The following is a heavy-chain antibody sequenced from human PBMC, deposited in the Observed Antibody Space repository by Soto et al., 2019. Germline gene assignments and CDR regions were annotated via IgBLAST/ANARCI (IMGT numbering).Heavy chain of an antibody. D-gene: IGHD1-26*01. J-gene: IGHJ4*02. CDR2: IYYSGST. V-gene: IGHV4-31*03. Sequence: QVQLQESGPGLVKPSQTLSLTCTVSGGSISSGGYYWSWIRQHPGKVLECNGYIYYSGSTYYNPSLKSRFTISVDTSKNQFCLTLSSVTAADTAVYYCARQGATTPYYFDYWGQGTLVTVSS. CDR3: ARQGATTPYYFDY. CDR1: GGSISSGGYY.